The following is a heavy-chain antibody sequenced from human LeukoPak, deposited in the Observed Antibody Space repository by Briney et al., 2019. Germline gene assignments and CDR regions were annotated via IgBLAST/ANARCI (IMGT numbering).Heavy chain of an antibody. V-gene: IGHV4-34*01. J-gene: IGHJ4*02. CDR1: GGSFSGYY. CDR3: AHWSDEVAFDY. D-gene: IGHD5-12*01. Sequence: PSETLSLTCAVYGGSFSGYYWSWIRQPPGTGLEWIGEINHSGSTNYNPSLKSRVTISVDTSKNQFSLKLSSVTAADTAVYYCAHWSDEVAFDYWGQGTLVTVSS. CDR2: INHSGST.